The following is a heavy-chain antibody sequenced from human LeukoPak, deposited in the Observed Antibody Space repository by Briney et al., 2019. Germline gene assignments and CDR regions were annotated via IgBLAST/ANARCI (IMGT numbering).Heavy chain of an antibody. Sequence: AGGSLRLSCAASGFTFSSYAMSWVRQAPGKGLEWVSAISGSGGSTYYADSVKGRFTISRDNSKNTLYLQMNSLRAEDTAVYYCAKVSQVRSQAFDIWGQGTMVTVSS. V-gene: IGHV3-23*01. D-gene: IGHD4/OR15-4a*01. J-gene: IGHJ3*02. CDR2: ISGSGGST. CDR1: GFTFSSYA. CDR3: AKVSQVRSQAFDI.